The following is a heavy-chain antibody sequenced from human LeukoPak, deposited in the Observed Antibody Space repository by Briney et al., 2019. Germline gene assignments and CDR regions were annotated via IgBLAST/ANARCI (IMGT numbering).Heavy chain of an antibody. D-gene: IGHD6-19*01. CDR3: ARQYSSGSKLGYDY. CDR1: GGSISSYY. J-gene: IGHJ4*02. CDR2: IYYSGST. Sequence: SETLSLTCTVSGGSISSYYWSWIRQPPGKGLEWIGYIYYSGSTNYNPSLKSRVTISVDTSKNQFSLKLSSMTAADTAVYYCARQYSSGSKLGYDYWGQGTLVTVSS. V-gene: IGHV4-59*08.